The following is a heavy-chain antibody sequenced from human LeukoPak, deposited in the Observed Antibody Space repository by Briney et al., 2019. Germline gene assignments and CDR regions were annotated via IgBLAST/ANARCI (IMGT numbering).Heavy chain of an antibody. Sequence: GGSLRLSCAASGFTFSSYAMSWVRQAPGKGLEWVSAISGSGGSTYYADSVKGRFTISRDNSKNTLYLQMNSLRAEDTVVYYCAKDYYDSSVLVYYFDYWGQGTLVTVSS. CDR3: AKDYYDSSVLVYYFDY. V-gene: IGHV3-23*01. D-gene: IGHD3-22*01. CDR2: ISGSGGST. CDR1: GFTFSSYA. J-gene: IGHJ4*02.